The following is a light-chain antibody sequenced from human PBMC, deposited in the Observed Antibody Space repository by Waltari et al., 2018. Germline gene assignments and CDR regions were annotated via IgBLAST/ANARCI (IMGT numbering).Light chain of an antibody. V-gene: IGLV2-11*01. CDR3: CSYAGSYSFL. CDR1: ITDVGGYDH. J-gene: IGLJ2*01. Sequence: QSALTQPRSVSGSPGQSVTLFCTGSITDVGGYDHVPWYQRHPGKASKLLIFDVIRRPSGVPDSFSGSKSGNTASLTISGLQADDEAEYYCCSYAGSYSFLFGGGTQLTVL. CDR2: DVI.